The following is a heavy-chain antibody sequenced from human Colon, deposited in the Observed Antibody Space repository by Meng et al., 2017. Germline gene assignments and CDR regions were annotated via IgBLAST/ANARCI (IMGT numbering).Heavy chain of an antibody. J-gene: IGHJ4*02. CDR3: ARGGYYYDSSGFRAALDY. CDR2: MNPDSGDT. D-gene: IGHD3-22*01. CDR1: GCTFTTYD. Sequence: QVQLVQSGAEMKKPGASVKVSCKASGCTFTTYDINWVRQATGQGLEWMGWMNPDSGDTGYAQKFQGRLTMTRDTSISAAYMELASLRSEDTAVYYCARGGYYYDSSGFRAALDYWGQGALVTVSS. V-gene: IGHV1-8*01.